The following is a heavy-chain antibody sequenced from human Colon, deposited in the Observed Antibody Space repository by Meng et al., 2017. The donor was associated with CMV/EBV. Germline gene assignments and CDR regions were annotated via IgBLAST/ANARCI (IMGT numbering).Heavy chain of an antibody. CDR1: GFTFSDYY. CDR2: ISSSGSTI. D-gene: IGHD3-10*01. Sequence: GSLRLSCAASGFTFSDYYMSWIRQAPGKGLEWVSYISSSGSTIYYAVSVKGRFTISRDNAKNSLYLQMNSLRAEDTAVYYCARDQGSLTYYYGSGSLDYWGQGTLVTVSS. CDR3: ARDQGSLTYYYGSGSLDY. V-gene: IGHV3-11*01. J-gene: IGHJ4*02.